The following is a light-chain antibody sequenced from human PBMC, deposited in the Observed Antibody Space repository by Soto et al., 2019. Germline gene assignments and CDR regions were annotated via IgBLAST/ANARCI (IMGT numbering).Light chain of an antibody. CDR3: QQYGTSLFT. V-gene: IGKV3-20*01. J-gene: IGKJ3*01. Sequence: EIVLTQSPGTLSLSPGERATLSCRASQGVSSTSLAWYQQKPGQAPRLLIYGASTRATGIPDRFSGSGSGTDFTLTISRVEPEDFALYYCQQYGTSLFTFGPGTKVDIK. CDR2: GAS. CDR1: QGVSSTS.